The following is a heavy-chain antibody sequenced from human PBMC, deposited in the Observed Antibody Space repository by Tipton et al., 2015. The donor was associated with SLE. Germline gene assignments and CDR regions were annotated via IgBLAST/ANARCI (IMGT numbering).Heavy chain of an antibody. CDR2: IYSSGRT. CDR3: ARRGWVDAFDI. D-gene: IGHD6-19*01. J-gene: IGHJ3*02. Sequence: GLVKPSETLSLTCTVSGGAISTFYWSWIRQSAGKGLEWIGRIYSSGRTNYNPSLKSRVIMSVDTSRKQFSLKLASVTAADTAVYYCARRGWVDAFDIWGQGTMVIVSS. V-gene: IGHV4-4*07. CDR1: GGAISTFY.